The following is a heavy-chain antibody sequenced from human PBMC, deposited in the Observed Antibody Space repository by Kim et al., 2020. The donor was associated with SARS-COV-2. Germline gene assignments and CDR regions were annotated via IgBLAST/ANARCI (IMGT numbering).Heavy chain of an antibody. Sequence: SVKVSCKASGGTFSSYAISWVRQAPGQGLEWMGGIIPIFGTANYAQKFQGRVTITADESTSTAYMELSSLRSEDTAVYYCAGDPSTVAGLSPWGQGTLVTVSS. J-gene: IGHJ5*02. V-gene: IGHV1-69*13. CDR3: AGDPSTVAGLSP. CDR1: GGTFSSYA. CDR2: IIPIFGTA. D-gene: IGHD4-17*01.